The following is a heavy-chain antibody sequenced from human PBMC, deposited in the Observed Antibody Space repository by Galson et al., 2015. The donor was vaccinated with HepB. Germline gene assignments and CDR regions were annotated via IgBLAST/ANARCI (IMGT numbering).Heavy chain of an antibody. J-gene: IGHJ5*02. Sequence: SVKVSCKASGSTFTGYYMHCVRQAPGQGLEWMGWINPNSGGTNYAQKFQGRVTMTRDTSISTAYMELSRLRSDDTAVYYCARGLIAVADSNWFDPWGQGTLVTVSS. CDR1: GSTFTGYY. CDR3: ARGLIAVADSNWFDP. CDR2: INPNSGGT. D-gene: IGHD6-19*01. V-gene: IGHV1-2*02.